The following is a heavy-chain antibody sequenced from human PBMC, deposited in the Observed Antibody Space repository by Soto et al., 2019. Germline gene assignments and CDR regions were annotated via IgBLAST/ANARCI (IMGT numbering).Heavy chain of an antibody. CDR1: GGSISSYY. J-gene: IGHJ3*02. CDR3: ARVSLRLRTPGNAFDI. CDR2: IYYSGST. D-gene: IGHD3-10*01. V-gene: IGHV4-59*01. Sequence: QVQLQESGPGLVKPSETLSLTCTVSGGSISSYYWSWIRQPPGKGLEWIGYIYYSGSTNYNPSLKSRVTISVDTSKNQFSLKLSSVPAADTAVYYCARVSLRLRTPGNAFDIWGQGTMVTVSS.